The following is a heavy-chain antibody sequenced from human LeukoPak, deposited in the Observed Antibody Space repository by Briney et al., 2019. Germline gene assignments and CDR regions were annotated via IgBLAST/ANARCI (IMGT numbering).Heavy chain of an antibody. CDR1: GGSISSATYY. Sequence: SETLSLTCTVSGGSISSATYYWSWIPQPAGKGLEWLGRVYTSRSTNYSPSLKSRVTISVDTSKNQFSLKLSSVTAADTAVYYCARHMDLRYLHLGYYFDYWGQGTLVTVSS. D-gene: IGHD3-9*01. J-gene: IGHJ4*02. CDR2: VYTSRST. CDR3: ARHMDLRYLHLGYYFDY. V-gene: IGHV4-61*02.